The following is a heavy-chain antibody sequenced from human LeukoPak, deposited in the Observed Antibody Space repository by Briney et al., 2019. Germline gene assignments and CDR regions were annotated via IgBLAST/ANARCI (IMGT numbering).Heavy chain of an antibody. D-gene: IGHD2-8*01. CDR1: GFSFSDYA. Sequence: GGSLRLSCAASGFSFSDYAMSWVRQAPGNGLDWVSGIRGSAGTSYHADSVKGRFTISRDNSKNTLYLQMNSLRVEDTAVYYCARDKGVTPRRNYFDHWGQGSLVAVSS. J-gene: IGHJ4*02. CDR3: ARDKGVTPRRNYFDH. CDR2: IRGSAGTS. V-gene: IGHV3-23*01.